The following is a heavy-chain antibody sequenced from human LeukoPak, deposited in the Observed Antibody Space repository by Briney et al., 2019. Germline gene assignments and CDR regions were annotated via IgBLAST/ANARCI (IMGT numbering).Heavy chain of an antibody. CDR1: GVSFSGYY. J-gene: IGHJ4*02. Sequence: PSETLSLTCAVYGVSFSGYYWSWIRQPPGKGLEWIGEINHSGSTNYNPSLKSRVTISVDTSKNQFSLKLSSVTAADTAVYYCASLDERYYYDTTGLPAFDYWGQGTLVTVSS. CDR3: ASLDERYYYDTTGLPAFDY. CDR2: INHSGST. D-gene: IGHD3-22*01. V-gene: IGHV4-34*01.